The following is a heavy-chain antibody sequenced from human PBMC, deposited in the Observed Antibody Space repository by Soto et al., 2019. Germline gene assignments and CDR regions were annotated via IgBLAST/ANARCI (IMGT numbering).Heavy chain of an antibody. J-gene: IGHJ3*02. CDR3: ARRGTTVVTLDAFDI. CDR2: IIPIFGTA. CDR1: GGTFSSYA. V-gene: IGHV1-69*06. D-gene: IGHD4-17*01. Sequence: SVKVSCKASGGTFSSYAISWVRPAPGQGLEWMGGIIPIFGTANYAQKFQGRVTITADKSTSTAYMELSSLRSEDTAVYYCARRGTTVVTLDAFDIWGQGTMVTVSS.